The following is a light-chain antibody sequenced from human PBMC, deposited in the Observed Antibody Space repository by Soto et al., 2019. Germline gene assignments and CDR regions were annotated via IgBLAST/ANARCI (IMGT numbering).Light chain of an antibody. CDR2: KAS. Sequence: DIQMTQSPSTLSASVGDRVTITCRASHTISSWVAWYQQKPGKAPKLLIYKASYLQSWVPSTFSGSGSGTEFTLTLSSLQPDDFATYYCQQYKSYSSWTFGQGTKVEMK. CDR3: QQYKSYSSWT. V-gene: IGKV1-5*03. J-gene: IGKJ1*01. CDR1: HTISSW.